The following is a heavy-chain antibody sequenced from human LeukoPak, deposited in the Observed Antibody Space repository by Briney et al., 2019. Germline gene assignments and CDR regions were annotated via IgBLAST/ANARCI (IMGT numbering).Heavy chain of an antibody. CDR2: INHSGST. V-gene: IGHV4-34*01. CDR3: ARDSSSSWRGWIDP. J-gene: IGHJ5*02. D-gene: IGHD6-13*01. Sequence: SETLSLTCAVYGGSFSGYYWSWIRQPPGKGLEWIGEINHSGSTNYNPSLKSRVTISVDTSKNQFYLKLSSVTAADTAVYYCARDSSSSWRGWIDPWGQGTLVTVSS. CDR1: GGSFSGYY.